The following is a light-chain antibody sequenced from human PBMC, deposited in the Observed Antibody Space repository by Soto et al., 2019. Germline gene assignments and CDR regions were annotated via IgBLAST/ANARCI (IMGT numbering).Light chain of an antibody. V-gene: IGKV3-20*01. CDR2: GAS. Sequence: EIVLTQSPGTLSLSPGERATLSCRASQRVSTNYLSWYQQKPGQAPRLLIYGASSRATGIPDRFSGSGSGTDFTLTISRLEPEDFEVYYCQQYGSPPLTFGPGTKVDVK. CDR3: QQYGSPPLT. CDR1: QRVSTNY. J-gene: IGKJ3*01.